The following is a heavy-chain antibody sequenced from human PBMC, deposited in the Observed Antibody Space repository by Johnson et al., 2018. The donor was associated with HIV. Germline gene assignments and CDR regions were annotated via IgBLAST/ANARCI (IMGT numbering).Heavy chain of an antibody. CDR3: ARVTKYYFDSSVDAFDI. D-gene: IGHD3-22*01. Sequence: VQLVESGGDLVQPGGSLRLSCAASGFTVSSYGIHWVRQAPGKGLVWVSRINSDGSSTSYADSVKGRITISRDNAKNTLYLQMGSLRAEDMAVYFCARVTKYYFDSSVDAFDIWGQGTVVTVSS. CDR1: GFTVSSYG. J-gene: IGHJ3*02. V-gene: IGHV3-74*02. CDR2: INSDGSST.